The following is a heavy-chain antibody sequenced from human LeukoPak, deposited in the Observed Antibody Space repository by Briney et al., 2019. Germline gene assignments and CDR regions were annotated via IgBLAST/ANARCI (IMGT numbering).Heavy chain of an antibody. CDR1: GFTVSRNY. D-gene: IGHD5-18*01. CDR2: IFSGGSR. J-gene: IGHJ4*02. CDR3: ARGPYSYGSAHFDY. V-gene: IGHV3-53*01. Sequence: GGSLRLSCAASGFTVSRNYMSWVRQAPGKGLEWVSVIFSGGSRYYAESVKGRFTISRDTSRNTLFLQMNSLRAEDTAVYYCARGPYSYGSAHFDYWGQGTLVTVSS.